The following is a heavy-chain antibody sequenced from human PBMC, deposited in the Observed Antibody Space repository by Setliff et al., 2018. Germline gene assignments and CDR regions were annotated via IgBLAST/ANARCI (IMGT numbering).Heavy chain of an antibody. D-gene: IGHD3-3*01. Sequence: SETLSLTCTVSGDSISSRRNYWGWFRQPAGKELEWIGQIYTSWSTNYNPSLKSRVTILLDTSKNQFSLTLTSVTAADTAVYYCARMTGFQYIDVWGKGTTVTVSS. CDR3: ARMTGFQYIDV. V-gene: IGHV4-61*09. CDR2: IYTSWST. CDR1: GDSISSRRNY. J-gene: IGHJ6*03.